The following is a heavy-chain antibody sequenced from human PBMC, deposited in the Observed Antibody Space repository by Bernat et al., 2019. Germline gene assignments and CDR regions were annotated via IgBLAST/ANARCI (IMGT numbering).Heavy chain of an antibody. CDR3: ASSLLLRYFDWLPYNDAFDI. CDR2: ISAYNGNT. D-gene: IGHD3-9*01. J-gene: IGHJ3*02. CDR1: GYTFTSYG. Sequence: QVQLVQSGAEVKKPGASVKVSCKASGYTFTSYGISWVRQAPGQGLEWMGWISAYNGNTNYAQKLQGRVTMTTDTSTSTAYMELRSLRSDDTAVYYCASSLLLRYFDWLPYNDAFDIWGQGTMVTVSS. V-gene: IGHV1-18*01.